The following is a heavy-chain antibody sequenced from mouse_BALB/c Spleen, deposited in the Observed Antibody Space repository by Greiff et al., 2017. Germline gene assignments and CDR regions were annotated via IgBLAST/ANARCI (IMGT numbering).Heavy chain of an antibody. Sequence: EVMLVESGGGLVKPGGSLKLSCAASGFTFSSYAMSWVRQTPEKRLEWVASISSGGSTFYPDSVKGRFTISRDNARNILYLQMISLMSEDTAMYYCAREHDYDVNFDVWGAGTTVTVSS. D-gene: IGHD2-4*01. CDR2: ISSGGST. J-gene: IGHJ1*01. V-gene: IGHV5-6-5*01. CDR1: GFTFSSYA. CDR3: AREHDYDVNFDV.